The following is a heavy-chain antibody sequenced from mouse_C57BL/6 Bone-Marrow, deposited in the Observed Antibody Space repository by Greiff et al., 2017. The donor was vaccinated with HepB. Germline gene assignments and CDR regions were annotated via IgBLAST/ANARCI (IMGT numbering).Heavy chain of an antibody. D-gene: IGHD2-4*01. J-gene: IGHJ2*01. V-gene: IGHV14-4*01. CDR3: TTRGVYDFYFDY. CDR2: IDPENGDT. Sequence: EVQLQQSGAELVRPGASVKLSCTASGFNIKDDYMHWVKQRPEQGLEWIGWIDPENGDTEYASKFQGKATITADTSSNTAYLQLSSLTSEATAVYYCTTRGVYDFYFDYWGQGTTLTVSS. CDR1: GFNIKDDY.